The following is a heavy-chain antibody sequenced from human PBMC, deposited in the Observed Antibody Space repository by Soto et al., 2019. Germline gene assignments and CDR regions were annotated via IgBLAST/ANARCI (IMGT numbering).Heavy chain of an antibody. V-gene: IGHV3-23*01. D-gene: IGHD1-7*01. J-gene: IGHJ4*02. CDR1: GLTFSNYA. Sequence: EVRLLESGGGLVKPGGSLRLSCATSGLTFSNYAMSWVRQAPGGGLGWVSSISGSSSTTYYADSVRGRFTISRDRSKNTLYLQMSSLRAEDTALYYCAKNQERELPRVIDFWGQGTLVTVSS. CDR3: AKNQERELPRVIDF. CDR2: ISGSSSTT.